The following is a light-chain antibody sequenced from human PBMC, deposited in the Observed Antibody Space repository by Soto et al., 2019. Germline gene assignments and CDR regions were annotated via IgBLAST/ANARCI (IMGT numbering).Light chain of an antibody. V-gene: IGLV2-14*01. Sequence: QSALTQPASVSGSPGQSITISCTGTSSDVGGYNYVSWYQQHPGKAPKVMIYDVSNRPSGVSNRFSGSKSGNTASLTISGLQAEDEADYYCTSYTMLSRSTLYVFGTGTKVTVL. CDR3: TSYTMLSRSTLYV. CDR2: DVS. CDR1: SSDVGGYNY. J-gene: IGLJ1*01.